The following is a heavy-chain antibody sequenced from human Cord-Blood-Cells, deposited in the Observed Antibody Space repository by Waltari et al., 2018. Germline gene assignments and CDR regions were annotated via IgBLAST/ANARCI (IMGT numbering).Heavy chain of an antibody. V-gene: IGHV1-18*01. CDR1: GYTFTSYG. D-gene: IGHD6-19*01. CDR2: ISAYNGNT. CDR3: ARGYSSGWYFDY. J-gene: IGHJ4*02. Sequence: QVQLVQSGAEVKKPGASGQVSFKASGYTFTSYGISWGRQAPGQGLEWMRWISAYNGNTNYAQKLQGRVTMTTDTSTSTAYMELRSLRSDDTAVYYCARGYSSGWYFDYWGQGTLVTVSS.